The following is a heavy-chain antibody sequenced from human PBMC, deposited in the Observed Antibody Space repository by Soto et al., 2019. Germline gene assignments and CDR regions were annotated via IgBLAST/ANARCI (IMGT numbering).Heavy chain of an antibody. D-gene: IGHD3-3*02. Sequence: KTSETLSLTCTVSGSSINSSGYYWGWIRQPPGKGLEWIGSMLYGVSTYYNPSLKSRVTASVDTSKNQFSLNLRSVTAADTAVYYCARLPSRHLVDYWGQGTLVTVSS. CDR3: ARLPSRHLVDY. J-gene: IGHJ4*02. CDR2: MLYGVST. CDR1: GSSINSSGYY. V-gene: IGHV4-39*01.